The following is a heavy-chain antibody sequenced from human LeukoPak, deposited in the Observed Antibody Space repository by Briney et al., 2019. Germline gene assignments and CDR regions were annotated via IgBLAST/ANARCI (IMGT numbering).Heavy chain of an antibody. V-gene: IGHV3-7*01. Sequence: GGSLRLSCAASGFSFSAYWMTWVRQAPGTGLEWVANISPAGSETYYVDPVKGRFSISRDNAKNLVYLQMNSLRAEDTAVYHCARFGYVAAVDVWGQGTPVTVSS. CDR2: ISPAGSET. CDR1: GFSFSAYW. CDR3: ARFGYVAAVDV. J-gene: IGHJ4*02. D-gene: IGHD2-15*01.